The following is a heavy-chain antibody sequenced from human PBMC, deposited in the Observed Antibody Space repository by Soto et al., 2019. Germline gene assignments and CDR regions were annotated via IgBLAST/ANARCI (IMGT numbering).Heavy chain of an antibody. CDR1: GFTFSSYA. D-gene: IGHD6-19*01. J-gene: IGHJ4*02. CDR2: ISYDGSNK. CDR3: ARGGGQWLVLDY. V-gene: IGHV3-30-3*01. Sequence: QVQLVESGGGVVQPGRSLRLSCAASGFTFSSYAMHWVRQAPGKGLEWVAVISYDGSNKYYADSVKGRFTISRDNSKNTLYLQMNSLRAEDTAVYYCARGGGQWLVLDYWVQGTLVTVSS.